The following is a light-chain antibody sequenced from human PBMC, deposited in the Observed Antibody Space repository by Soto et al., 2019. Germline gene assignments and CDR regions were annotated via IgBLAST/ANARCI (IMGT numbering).Light chain of an antibody. V-gene: IGKV1-5*03. CDR2: KAS. CDR3: QQYNSYSLWT. CDR1: QSISSW. Sequence: DIQMTQSPSTLSASVGDRVTITCRASQSISSWLAWYQQKPGKAPKLLIYKASTLKSGVPSRFSGSGSGAEFTLTISSLQPDDFATYYCQQYNSYSLWTFGQGTKVE. J-gene: IGKJ1*01.